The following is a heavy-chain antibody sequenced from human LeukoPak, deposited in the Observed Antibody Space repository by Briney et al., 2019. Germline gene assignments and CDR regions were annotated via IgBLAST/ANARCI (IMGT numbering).Heavy chain of an antibody. CDR1: GGSISSYY. J-gene: IGHJ4*02. Sequence: SETLSLTCTVSGGSISSYYWSWIRQPPGKGLQWIAYLYYSGNTNYNPSLKSRATISVGTSKNQFSLKLTSVTAADTAVYYCARVYGYNFYYFDYWGQGTLITVSS. CDR2: LYYSGNT. CDR3: ARVYGYNFYYFDY. V-gene: IGHV4-59*01. D-gene: IGHD5-24*01.